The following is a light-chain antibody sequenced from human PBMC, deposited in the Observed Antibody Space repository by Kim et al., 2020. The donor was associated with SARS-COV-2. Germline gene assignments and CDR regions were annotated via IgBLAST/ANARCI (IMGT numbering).Light chain of an antibody. CDR2: DAA. CDR1: QKIGDY. CDR3: QQRSNWPSLI. J-gene: IGKJ4*01. Sequence: SPGDRATRSCRESQKIGDYLAWYQQKPGQPPRLLSYDAARRATGLPARCSGSGSETDFTLTISSLQPEDCGVYYCQQRSNWPSLIFGGGTKVDIK. V-gene: IGKV3-11*01.